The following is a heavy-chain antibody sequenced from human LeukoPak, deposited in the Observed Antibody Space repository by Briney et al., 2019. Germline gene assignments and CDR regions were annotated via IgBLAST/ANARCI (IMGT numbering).Heavy chain of an antibody. V-gene: IGHV4-34*01. J-gene: IGHJ6*03. CDR1: GGSFSGYY. CDR3: ARGYAGIAARPLYYYMDV. CDR2: INHSGST. D-gene: IGHD6-6*01. Sequence: SETRSLTCAVYGGSFSGYYWSWIRQPPGKGLEWIGEINHSGSTNYNPSLKSRVTISVDTSKNQFSLKLSSVAAADTAVYYCARGYAGIAARPLYYYMDVWGKGTTVTVSS.